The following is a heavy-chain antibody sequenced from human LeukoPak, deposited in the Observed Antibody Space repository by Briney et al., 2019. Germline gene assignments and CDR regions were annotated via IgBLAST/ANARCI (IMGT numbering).Heavy chain of an antibody. CDR1: GGSISSGGYS. CDR3: ARKHYDILTGYQNWYFDL. J-gene: IGHJ2*01. CDR2: IYYSGST. D-gene: IGHD3-9*01. V-gene: IGHV4-30-4*07. Sequence: PSETLSLTCAVSGGSISSGGYSWSWIRQPPGKGLEWIGYIYYSGSTYYNPSLKSRVTISVDTSKNQFSLKLSSVTAADTAVYYCARKHYDILTGYQNWYFDLWGRGTLVTVSS.